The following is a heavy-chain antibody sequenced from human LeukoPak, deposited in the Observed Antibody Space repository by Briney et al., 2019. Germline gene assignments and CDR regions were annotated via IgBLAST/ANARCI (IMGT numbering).Heavy chain of an antibody. D-gene: IGHD1-1*01. CDR1: GGSISSYY. CDR2: IYYIGST. Sequence: PSETLSLTCTVSGGSISSYYWSWIRQPPGKGLEWIGYIYYIGSTNYSPSLKSRVTISVDTSKNQFSLRLSSVTAADTAVYFCAGDQLALNALNLWGQGTMVSVSS. J-gene: IGHJ3*01. V-gene: IGHV4-59*01. CDR3: AGDQLALNALNL.